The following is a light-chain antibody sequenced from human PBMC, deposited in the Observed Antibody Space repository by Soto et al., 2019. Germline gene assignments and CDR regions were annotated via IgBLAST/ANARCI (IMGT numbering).Light chain of an antibody. CDR2: AAS. V-gene: IGKV1-6*01. CDR1: QGIGSD. Sequence: AIQMTQSPSSLSASIGDRVTITCRASQGIGSDLGWYQQKPGKAPKLLIYAASNLQSGVPSRFGGSGSGTDFTLNISSLQPEDFATYYCLQDYNYPLTFGGGTKVQIK. CDR3: LQDYNYPLT. J-gene: IGKJ4*01.